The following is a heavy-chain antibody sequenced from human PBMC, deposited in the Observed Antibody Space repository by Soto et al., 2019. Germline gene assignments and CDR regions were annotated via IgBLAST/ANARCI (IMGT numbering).Heavy chain of an antibody. Sequence: GGSLRLSCAASGFTFSSYWMSWVRQAPGKGLEWVANIKQDGSEKYYVDSVKGRFTISRDNAKNSLYLQMNSLRAEDTAVYYCARPFQSYYYYYYYMDVWGKGTTVTVSS. J-gene: IGHJ6*03. V-gene: IGHV3-7*01. CDR1: GFTFSSYW. CDR3: ARPFQSYYYYYYYMDV. CDR2: IKQDGSEK.